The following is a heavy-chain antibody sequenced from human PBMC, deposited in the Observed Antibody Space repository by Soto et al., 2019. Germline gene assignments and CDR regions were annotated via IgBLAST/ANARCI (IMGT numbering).Heavy chain of an antibody. D-gene: IGHD2-2*01. CDR2: IYYSGST. CDR1: GGSISSGGYY. Sequence: TLSLTCTVSGGSISSGGYYWSWIRQHPGKGLEWIGYIYYSGSTYYNPSLKSRLTISVDTSKNHFSLKLSSVTAADTAVYYCARAIVVVPAAYNWFDPWGQGTLVTVSS. CDR3: ARAIVVVPAAYNWFDP. J-gene: IGHJ5*02. V-gene: IGHV4-31*03.